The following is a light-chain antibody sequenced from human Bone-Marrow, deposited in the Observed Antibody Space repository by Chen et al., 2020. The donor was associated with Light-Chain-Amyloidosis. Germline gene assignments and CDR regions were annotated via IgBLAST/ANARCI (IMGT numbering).Light chain of an antibody. J-gene: IGLJ1*01. CDR2: NNN. V-gene: IGLV1-47*01. CDR3: AAWDASLSAHV. CDR1: SSNIESYT. Sequence: QSVVTQPPSVSGTPGQRVTVSCSGSSSNIESYTTYWYQHRPGTAPKLLIYNNNQRPSGVPDRFAGSKSGTSASLAISGLRSEDEAEYYWAAWDASLSAHVFGTGTKVTVL.